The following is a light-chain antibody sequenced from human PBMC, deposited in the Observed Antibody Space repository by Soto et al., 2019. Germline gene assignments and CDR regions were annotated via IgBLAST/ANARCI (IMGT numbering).Light chain of an antibody. CDR1: QAMNTY. V-gene: IGKV1-9*01. Sequence: LTQSPGTLSLSPGERVTISCRASQAMNTYIAWYQQRPGAAPKLLVYGASTLYTGVPSRFSGSESGAVFTLTISSLQPEDFATYYCQQLHSYPITFGQGTRLEIK. CDR2: GAS. CDR3: QQLHSYPIT. J-gene: IGKJ5*01.